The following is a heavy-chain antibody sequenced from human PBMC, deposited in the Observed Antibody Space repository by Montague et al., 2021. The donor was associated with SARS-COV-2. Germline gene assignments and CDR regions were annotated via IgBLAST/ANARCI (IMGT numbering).Heavy chain of an antibody. CDR1: GGSISGYY. D-gene: IGHD2-15*01. CDR2: IYYSGST. Sequence: SETLSLTCTVSGGSISGYYWSWIRQPPGKGLEWIGYIYYSGSTNYNPSLKSRVTISVDTSKNQFSLKLSSVTAAGTAVYYCARRSLGYCSGGSCYSAFDSWGQGTLVTVSS. V-gene: IGHV4-59*01. J-gene: IGHJ5*01. CDR3: ARRSLGYCSGGSCYSAFDS.